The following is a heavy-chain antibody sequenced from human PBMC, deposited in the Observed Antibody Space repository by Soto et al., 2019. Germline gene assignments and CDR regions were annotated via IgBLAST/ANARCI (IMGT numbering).Heavy chain of an antibody. CDR3: ARVDKYCSSTSCFDY. J-gene: IGHJ4*02. Sequence: LKISCKGSGYSFTSYWIGWVRQMPGKGLEWMGIIYPGDSDTRYSPSFQGQVTISADKSISTAYLQWSSLEASDTAMYYCARVDKYCSSTSCFDYWGQGTLVTVSS. V-gene: IGHV5-51*01. CDR2: IYPGDSDT. D-gene: IGHD2-2*01. CDR1: GYSFTSYW.